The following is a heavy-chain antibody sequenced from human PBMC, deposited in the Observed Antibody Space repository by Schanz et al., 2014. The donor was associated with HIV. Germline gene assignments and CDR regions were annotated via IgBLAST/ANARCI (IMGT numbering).Heavy chain of an antibody. CDR2: SSHDGSVK. J-gene: IGHJ4*02. CDR3: AKDQGDITGTPFDY. Sequence: QVHLVESGGGVVQPGRSLRLSCVGSGFIFSNYGIHWVRQAPGKGLEWVAVSSHDGSVKFYGDSVKGRFTISRDTFKNTVYLQMNSLRSEDTAMYYCAKDQGDITGTPFDYWGQGTLVTVSS. V-gene: IGHV3-30*18. CDR1: GFIFSNYG. D-gene: IGHD1-20*01.